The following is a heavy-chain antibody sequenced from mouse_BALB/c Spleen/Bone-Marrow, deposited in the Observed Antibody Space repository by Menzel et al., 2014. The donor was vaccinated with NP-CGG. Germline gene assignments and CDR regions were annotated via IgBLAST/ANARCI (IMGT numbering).Heavy chain of an antibody. J-gene: IGHJ2*01. CDR3: ARASVVPYYSDF. D-gene: IGHD1-1*01. CDR2: ILPGSGTA. V-gene: IGHV1-9*01. Sequence: QVQLKESGAELMKPGASVMISCKATGYTFSNYWIDWVKQRPGHGLEWIGEILPGSGTANYNEKFKGKATFTADTSSNTAYMQLSSLTSEDSALYYCARASVVPYYSDFWGQGTTLTVSS. CDR1: GYTFSNYW.